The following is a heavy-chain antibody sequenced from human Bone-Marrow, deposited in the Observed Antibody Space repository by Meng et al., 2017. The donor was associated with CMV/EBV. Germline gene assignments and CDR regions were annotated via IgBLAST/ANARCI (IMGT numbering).Heavy chain of an antibody. CDR3: ARHRYSGSYSGVFDI. V-gene: IGHV4-34*01. J-gene: IGHJ3*02. Sequence: SEPLSLPCAVYGGSFSGYYWSWIRQPPGKGLEWIGEINHSGSTNYNPSLKSRVTISVDTSNHQFSLKLSFVTAADTAVYYCARHRYSGSYSGVFDIWGQGTMVTVSS. CDR2: INHSGST. D-gene: IGHD1-26*01. CDR1: GGSFSGYY.